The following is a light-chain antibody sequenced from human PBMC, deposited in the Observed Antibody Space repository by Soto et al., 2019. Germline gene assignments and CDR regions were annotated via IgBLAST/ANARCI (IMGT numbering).Light chain of an antibody. V-gene: IGLV2-11*01. Sequence: QSALTQPRSLSGSPGQSLTISCTGTSSDVGGYNYVSWYQQYPGQVPTLMIYDVTKRPSGVPDRFSGSKSGNTASLTISGLQAEDEADYYCCSHAGTYTYVFGTGTKLTVL. CDR2: DVT. CDR1: SSDVGGYNY. J-gene: IGLJ6*01. CDR3: CSHAGTYTYV.